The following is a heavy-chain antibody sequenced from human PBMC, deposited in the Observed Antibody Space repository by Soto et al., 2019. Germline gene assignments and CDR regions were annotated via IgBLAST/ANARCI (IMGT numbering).Heavy chain of an antibody. Sequence: QVQVVQSGVEVRRPWSSVKVSCKASGDTFKNCVISWVRQAPGQGLEWMGGIIPLFGTTDFAQRFQGRRTITTEESTTTAYMELIRLRSDDKATYYCASDRSFGKLSFCWGQGTKVIVAT. J-gene: IGHJ1*01. D-gene: IGHD1-26*01. CDR1: GDTFKNCV. V-gene: IGHV1-69*01. CDR3: ASDRSFGKLSFC. CDR2: IIPLFGTT.